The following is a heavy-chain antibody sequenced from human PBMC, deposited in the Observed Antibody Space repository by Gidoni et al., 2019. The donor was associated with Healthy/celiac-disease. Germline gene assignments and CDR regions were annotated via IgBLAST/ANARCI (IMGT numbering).Heavy chain of an antibody. CDR1: GYTFTSYG. V-gene: IGHV1-18*01. Sequence: QVQLVQSGAEVKKPGASVKVSCKASGYTFTSYGISWVRQAHGQGLEWMGWISAYNGNTNYAQKLQGRVTMTTDTSTSTAYMELRSLRSDDTAVYYCARGAASGGYFDWIPTADFYYYYGMDVWGQGTTVTVSS. D-gene: IGHD3-9*01. CDR2: ISAYNGNT. J-gene: IGHJ6*02. CDR3: ARGAASGGYFDWIPTADFYYYYGMDV.